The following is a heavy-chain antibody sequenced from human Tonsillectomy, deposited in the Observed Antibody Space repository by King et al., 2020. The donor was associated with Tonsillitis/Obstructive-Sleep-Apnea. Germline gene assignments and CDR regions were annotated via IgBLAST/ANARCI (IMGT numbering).Heavy chain of an antibody. V-gene: IGHV4-61*01. CDR3: ARGRVVPAAIFDP. J-gene: IGHJ5*02. D-gene: IGHD2-2*01. CDR1: GGSVSSGSYY. CDR2: IYYSGST. Sequence: QLQESGPGLVKPSETLSLTCTVSGGSVSSGSYYWSWIRQPPGKGLEWIGYIYYSGSTNYNPSLKSRVTIPVDTSKNQFSLKLGSVTAADTAVYYCARGRVVPAAIFDPWGQGTLVTVSS.